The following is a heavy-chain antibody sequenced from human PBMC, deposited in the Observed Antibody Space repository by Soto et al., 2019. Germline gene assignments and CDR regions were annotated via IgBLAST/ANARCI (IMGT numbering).Heavy chain of an antibody. CDR3: AKDFSPHHAGYSSSWSQYYFDY. CDR1: GFTFSSYA. V-gene: IGHV3-23*01. D-gene: IGHD6-13*01. CDR2: ISGSGGST. Sequence: VGSLRLSCAASGFTFSSYAMSWVRQAPGKGLEWVSAISGSGGSTYYADSVKGRFTISRDNSKNTLYLQMNSLRAEDTAVYYCAKDFSPHHAGYSSSWSQYYFDYWRQGTLVTVSS. J-gene: IGHJ4*02.